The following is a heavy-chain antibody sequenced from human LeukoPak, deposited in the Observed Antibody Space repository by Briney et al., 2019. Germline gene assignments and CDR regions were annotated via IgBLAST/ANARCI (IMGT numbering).Heavy chain of an antibody. CDR3: ARQSSKLLWFGEFTNWFDP. Sequence: SETLSLTCAVYGGSFSGYYWSWIRQPPGKGLEWIGEINHSGSTNYNPSLKSRVTISVDTSKNQFSLKLSSVTAADTAVYYCARQSSKLLWFGEFTNWFDPWGQGTLVTVSS. CDR2: INHSGST. V-gene: IGHV4-34*01. D-gene: IGHD3-10*01. CDR1: GGSFSGYY. J-gene: IGHJ5*02.